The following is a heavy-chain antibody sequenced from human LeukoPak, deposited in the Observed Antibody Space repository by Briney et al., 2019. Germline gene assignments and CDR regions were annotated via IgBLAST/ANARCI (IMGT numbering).Heavy chain of an antibody. J-gene: IGHJ4*02. CDR1: GFTFSSYA. Sequence: GGSLTLSCTASGFTFSSYAMTWVRQAPGKGLEWVSSISGSGAKTYYADSVKDRSTISRDNSKNTLYLQMDSLRAGDTALYYCAKDRQDVVVSAIRFDSWGQGTLVTVSS. CDR3: AKDRQDVVVSAIRFDS. V-gene: IGHV3-23*01. D-gene: IGHD2-21*01. CDR2: ISGSGAKT.